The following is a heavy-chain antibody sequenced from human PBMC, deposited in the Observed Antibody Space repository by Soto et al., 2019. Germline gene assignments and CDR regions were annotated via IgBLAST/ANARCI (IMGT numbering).Heavy chain of an antibody. CDR2: FDPEDGET. V-gene: IGHV1-24*01. CDR3: ATDLSNYVDAFDI. D-gene: IGHD4-4*01. CDR1: GYTLTELS. Sequence: ASVKVSCKVSGYTLTELSMHWVRQAPGKELEWMGGFDPEDGETIYAQKFQGRVTMTEDTSTDTAYMELSSLRSDDTAVYYCATDLSNYVDAFDIWGQGTMVTVSS. J-gene: IGHJ3*02.